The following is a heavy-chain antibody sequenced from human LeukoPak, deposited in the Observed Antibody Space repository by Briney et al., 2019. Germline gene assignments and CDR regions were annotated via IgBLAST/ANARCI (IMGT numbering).Heavy chain of an antibody. D-gene: IGHD3-10*01. J-gene: IGHJ6*03. CDR1: GGSISSYY. CDR2: IYYSGST. CDR3: ARDLVGGVREYYYYYYMDV. V-gene: IGHV4-59*01. Sequence: SETLSLTCTVSGGSISSYYWSWIRQPPGKGLEWIGYIYYSGSTNYNPSLKSRVTISVDTSKNQFSLKLRSVTAADTAVYYCARDLVGGVREYYYYYYMDVWGKGTTVTISS.